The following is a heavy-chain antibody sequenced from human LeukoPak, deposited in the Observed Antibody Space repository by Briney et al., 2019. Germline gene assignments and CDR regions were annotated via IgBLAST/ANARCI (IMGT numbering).Heavy chain of an antibody. V-gene: IGHV1-8*01. CDR1: GYTFTSYD. CDR3: ARARRGGNWFDP. D-gene: IGHD3-16*01. CDR2: MNPNSGNT. J-gene: IGHJ5*01. Sequence: ASVKVSCKASGYTFTSYDINWVRQATGQGLEWMGWMNPNSGNTGYAQKFQGRVTMTRNTSISTAYMELSSLRSEDTAVYYCARARRGGNWFDPWGQGTTVTVSS.